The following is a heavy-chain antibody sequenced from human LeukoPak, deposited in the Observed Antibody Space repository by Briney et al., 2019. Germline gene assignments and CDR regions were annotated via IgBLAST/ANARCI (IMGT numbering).Heavy chain of an antibody. V-gene: IGHV3-21*06. CDR2: ITSSSGSI. D-gene: IGHD5-12*01. CDR1: GFTFSSYS. J-gene: IGHJ4*02. Sequence: GGSLRLSCAVSGFTFSSYSLNWVRQAPGKGLEWVSSITSSSGSIYHADSVKGRFTISRDNAKSSLYLQMNSLRVEDTAVYYCAREAYTGFDLEAFDSWGQGTRVTVSS. CDR3: AREAYTGFDLEAFDS.